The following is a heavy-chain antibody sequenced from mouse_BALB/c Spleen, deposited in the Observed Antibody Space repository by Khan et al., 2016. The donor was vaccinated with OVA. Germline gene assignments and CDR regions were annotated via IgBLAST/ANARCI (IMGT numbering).Heavy chain of an antibody. D-gene: IGHD1-1*02. CDR2: IWGGGNI. CDR1: GYSLTDYN. J-gene: IGHJ4*01. V-gene: IGHV2-6-5*01. CDR3: AKGIWSYYHAIDY. Sequence: QVQLKESGPGLVAPSPSLSITCTVSGYSLTDYNVNWIRQRPGKGLEWLGVIWGGGNITNKTALKSRRKHSKDNSKSQVFLKMNSQQSDGTAMYYCAKGIWSYYHAIDYWGQGTSVTVSS.